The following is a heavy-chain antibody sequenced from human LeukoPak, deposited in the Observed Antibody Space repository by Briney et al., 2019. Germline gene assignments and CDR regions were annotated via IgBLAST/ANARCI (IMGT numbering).Heavy chain of an antibody. CDR1: GFTLSNYG. V-gene: IGHV3-30*03. D-gene: IGHD3-16*02. CDR3: ARDEGAFGGIIVPRD. CDR2: TLYDGSNN. Sequence: PGGSLTLSCAAAGFTLSNYGMHWVRQAPGKGREWVAFTLYDGSNNYYADSVKGRFTIARDDSNNTLYLQMHSLRAEDTALYFCARDEGAFGGIIVPRDWGKGNLVPVSS. J-gene: IGHJ4*02.